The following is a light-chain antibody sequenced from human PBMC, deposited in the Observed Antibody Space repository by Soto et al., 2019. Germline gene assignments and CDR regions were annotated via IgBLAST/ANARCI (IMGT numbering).Light chain of an antibody. J-gene: IGLJ1*01. CDR1: NIGSKS. CDR3: QVWDSSSDRYV. Sequence: SYELTQPPSVSVAPGKTARITCGGNNIGSKSVHWYQQKPGQAPVLVIYYDSDRPSGIPERFSGSNSGNTATLTISRVEAGDEADYYCQVWDSSSDRYVFGTGIKVTVL. CDR2: YDS. V-gene: IGLV3-21*04.